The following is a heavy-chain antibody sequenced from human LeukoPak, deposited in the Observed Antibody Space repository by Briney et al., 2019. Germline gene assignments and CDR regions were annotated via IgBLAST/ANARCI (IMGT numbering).Heavy chain of an antibody. V-gene: IGHV3-11*06. CDR1: GFSFSDYY. Sequence: KSGGSLRLSCAASGFSFSDYYMSWIRQTPEEGLEWLSYISSSSDYKNYADSLKGRFTISRDNAKSSVYLQMNSLRAEDTAVYYCARQGLYDSSDFWTFQHWGQGTLVTVSS. D-gene: IGHD3/OR15-3a*01. CDR3: ARQGLYDSSDFWTFQH. J-gene: IGHJ1*01. CDR2: ISSSSDYK.